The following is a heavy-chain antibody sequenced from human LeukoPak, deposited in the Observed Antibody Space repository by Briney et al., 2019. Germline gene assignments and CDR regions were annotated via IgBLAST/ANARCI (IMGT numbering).Heavy chain of an antibody. Sequence: ASVKVSCKASGYTFTSFDMNWVRQATGQGLEWMGWMNPNSGNTGYAQKFQGRVTMTRNTSISTAYMELSSLRSEDTAVYYCARGLRYCSGGRCYFSPPYYYCMDVWGKGTTVTISS. J-gene: IGHJ6*03. CDR3: ARGLRYCSGGRCYFSPPYYYCMDV. D-gene: IGHD2-15*01. CDR1: GYTFTSFD. CDR2: MNPNSGNT. V-gene: IGHV1-8*01.